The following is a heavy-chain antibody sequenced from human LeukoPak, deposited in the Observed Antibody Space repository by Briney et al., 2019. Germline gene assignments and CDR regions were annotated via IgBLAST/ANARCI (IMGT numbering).Heavy chain of an antibody. J-gene: IGHJ4*02. V-gene: IGHV4-39*01. CDR3: ARVVKYSGSYYGDY. CDR1: GGSISSNGHY. CDR2: KYYSGST. D-gene: IGHD1-26*01. Sequence: SETLSLTCIVSGGSISSNGHYWVWIRQTPGKGLEWIGNKYYSGSTYYNPSLKSRVTISVDTSKNQFSLRLSSVTAADTAVYYCARVVKYSGSYYGDYWGQGALVIVSS.